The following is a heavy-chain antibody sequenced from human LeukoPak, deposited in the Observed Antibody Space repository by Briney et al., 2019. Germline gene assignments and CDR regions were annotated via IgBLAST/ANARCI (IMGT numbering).Heavy chain of an antibody. CDR1: GYSFSGHG. CDR2: ISAYNGNT. Sequence: ASVKVSCKASGYSFSGHGITWVRQAPGQGLEWMGWISAYNGNTKYAQNLQGRVTMTTDISTSTAYMELRSLRSDNTAVYYCARPGADCGSAGCYTYPYYGLDVWGQGTTVTVSS. D-gene: IGHD2-2*02. J-gene: IGHJ6*02. CDR3: ARPGADCGSAGCYTYPYYGLDV. V-gene: IGHV1-18*01.